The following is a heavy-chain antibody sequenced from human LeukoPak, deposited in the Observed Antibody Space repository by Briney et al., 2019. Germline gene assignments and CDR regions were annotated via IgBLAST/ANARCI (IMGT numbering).Heavy chain of an antibody. Sequence: GGSLRLSCAAYGFTFNNYWMTWVRQAPGKGLEWVAHIHESGSYQNYVDSVKGRFTVSRDNTKSALYLQMSNLRAEDTAVYYCARDIPGGASFLDQWGQGTLVTVSS. V-gene: IGHV3-7*01. J-gene: IGHJ5*02. D-gene: IGHD5-18*01. CDR2: IHESGSYQ. CDR3: ARDIPGGASFLDQ. CDR1: GFTFNNYW.